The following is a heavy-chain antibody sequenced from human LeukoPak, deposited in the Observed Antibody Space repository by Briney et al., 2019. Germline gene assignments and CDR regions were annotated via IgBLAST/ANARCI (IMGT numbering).Heavy chain of an antibody. CDR3: ARGGLVIQKDFDY. CDR1: GGSFSGYY. V-gene: IGHV4-34*01. J-gene: IGHJ4*02. CDR2: INHSGST. D-gene: IGHD3-9*01. Sequence: KSSETLSLICAVCGGSFSGYYGRWIRQPPGGGLEWIEEINHSGSTNYNPSVKSRVTISVDTSKNQFSLKLSSVTAADTAVYYCARGGLVIQKDFDYWGQGTLVTVSS.